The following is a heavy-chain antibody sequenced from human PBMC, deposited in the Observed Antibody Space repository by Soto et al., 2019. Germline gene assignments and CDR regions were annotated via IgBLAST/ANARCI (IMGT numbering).Heavy chain of an antibody. V-gene: IGHV1-69*02. CDR3: ARGFRVAATRWWFDP. D-gene: IGHD2-15*01. Sequence: SVKVSCKASGGTFSSYTISWVRQAPGQGLEWMGRIIPILGITNYAQKFQGRVTITADKSTSTAYMELSSLRSDDTAVYYCARGFRVAATRWWFDPWGQGTLVTVSS. CDR2: IIPILGIT. J-gene: IGHJ5*02. CDR1: GGTFSSYT.